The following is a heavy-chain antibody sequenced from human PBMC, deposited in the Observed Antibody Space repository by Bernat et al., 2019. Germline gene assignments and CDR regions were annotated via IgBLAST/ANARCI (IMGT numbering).Heavy chain of an antibody. CDR3: AGVSEEATFDD. J-gene: IGHJ4*02. Sequence: QVQLVQSGAEVKKPGASVKVSCKASGYTFTGYYMHWVRQAPGQGLEWMGWINPNSGSTNYAQKFQGWVTMTRDTSISKAYMELSRLRADDTAVYYCAGVSEEATFDDWGQGTLVTVSS. V-gene: IGHV1-2*04. D-gene: IGHD5-12*01. CDR1: GYTFTGYY. CDR2: INPNSGST.